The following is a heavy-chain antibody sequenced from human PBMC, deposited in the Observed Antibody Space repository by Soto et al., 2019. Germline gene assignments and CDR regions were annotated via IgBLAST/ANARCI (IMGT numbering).Heavy chain of an antibody. CDR3: ARPVVVPAAMRFGFGHNGGNCMDV. CDR2: INHSGST. V-gene: IGHV4-34*01. Sequence: PSETLSLTCAVYGGSFSGYYWSWIRQPPGKGLEWIGEINHSGSTNYNPSLKSRVTISVDTSKNQFSLKLSSVTAADTAVYYCARPVVVPAAMRFGFGHNGGNCMDVWGKGTTVTVSS. D-gene: IGHD2-2*01. CDR1: GGSFSGYY. J-gene: IGHJ6*03.